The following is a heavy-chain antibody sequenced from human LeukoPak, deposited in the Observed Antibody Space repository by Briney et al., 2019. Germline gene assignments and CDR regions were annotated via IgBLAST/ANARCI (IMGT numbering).Heavy chain of an antibody. J-gene: IGHJ4*02. D-gene: IGHD4-17*01. Sequence: SETLSLTCTVSGGSISSYYWSWIRQPPGKGLEWIGYIYTSGSTNYNPSLESRVTISVDTSKNQFSLKLSSVTAADTAVYYCARRGPWYGDNYFDYWGQGTLVTVSS. CDR1: GGSISSYY. CDR3: ARRGPWYGDNYFDY. CDR2: IYTSGST. V-gene: IGHV4-4*09.